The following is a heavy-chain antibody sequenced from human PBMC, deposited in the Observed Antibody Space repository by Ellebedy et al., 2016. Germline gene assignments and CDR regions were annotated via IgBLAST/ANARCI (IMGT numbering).Heavy chain of an antibody. CDR2: IDYSGST. CDR1: GASIRTYY. Sequence: SETLSLTCTVSGASIRTYYWSWIRQTPGKELEWIGYIDYSGSTIYNPSLQSRITMSVDASKNPFSLIMSSVTAADTAVYYCVGEIFRGWRFDYWGQGTLVSFSS. V-gene: IGHV4-59*01. D-gene: IGHD3-9*01. CDR3: VGEIFRGWRFDY. J-gene: IGHJ4*02.